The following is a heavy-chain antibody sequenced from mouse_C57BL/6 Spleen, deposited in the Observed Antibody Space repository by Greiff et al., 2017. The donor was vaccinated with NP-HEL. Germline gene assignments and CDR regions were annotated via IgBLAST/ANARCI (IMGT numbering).Heavy chain of an antibody. Sequence: QVQLKQPGAELVKPGASVKLSCKASGYTFTSYWMHWVKQRPGQGLEWIGMIHPNSGSTNYNEKFKSKATLTVDKSSSTAYMQLSSLTSEDSAVYYGAPYYGSSSWFAYWGQGTLVTVSA. V-gene: IGHV1-64*01. D-gene: IGHD1-1*01. CDR2: IHPNSGST. CDR1: GYTFTSYW. CDR3: APYYGSSSWFAY. J-gene: IGHJ3*01.